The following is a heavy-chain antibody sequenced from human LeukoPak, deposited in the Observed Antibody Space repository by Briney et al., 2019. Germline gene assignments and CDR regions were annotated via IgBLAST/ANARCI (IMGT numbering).Heavy chain of an antibody. Sequence: GGSLRLSCAASGFMFSTYWMSWVRQAPGKGLEWVANIKQDGVDKYYMDSVKGRFTISRDNAKNSLYLQMNSLRAEDTAVYYCVRDLDFWGQGTLVTVSS. CDR2: IKQDGVDK. V-gene: IGHV3-7*03. J-gene: IGHJ4*02. CDR3: VRDLDF. CDR1: GFMFSTYW.